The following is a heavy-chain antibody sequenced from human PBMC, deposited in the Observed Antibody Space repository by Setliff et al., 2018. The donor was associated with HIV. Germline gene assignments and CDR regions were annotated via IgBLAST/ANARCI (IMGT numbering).Heavy chain of an antibody. V-gene: IGHV3-74*01. CDR3: ARVYYGSGWGIRDAFDI. Sequence: GGSLRLSCVASGFTFSTYWMHWVRQVPGKGLMWVAHINNDETITKNYVDSVKGRFTISRDNAKNSLFLQVNSLRAEDTAVYYCARVYYGSGWGIRDAFDIWGQGTMVTVSS. CDR2: INNDETITK. CDR1: GFTFSTYW. J-gene: IGHJ3*02. D-gene: IGHD3-10*01.